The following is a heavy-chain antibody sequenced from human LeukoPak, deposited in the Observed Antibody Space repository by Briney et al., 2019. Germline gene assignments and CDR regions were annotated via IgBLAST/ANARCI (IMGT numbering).Heavy chain of an antibody. D-gene: IGHD3-9*01. V-gene: IGHV3-64*01. Sequence: YANSVKGRFTISRDNSKDTLYLQMGSLRIEDMAVYYCARGFPFDLNAFDIWGQGTMVTVSS. J-gene: IGHJ3*02. CDR3: ARGFPFDLNAFDI.